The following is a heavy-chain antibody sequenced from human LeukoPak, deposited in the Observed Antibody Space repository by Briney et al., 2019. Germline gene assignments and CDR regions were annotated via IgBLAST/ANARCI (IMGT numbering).Heavy chain of an antibody. CDR3: TTRELRYYGSGTYPVAFDI. D-gene: IGHD3-10*01. Sequence: PGGSLRLSCAASGFSFSSYNMNWVRQAPGKGLEWVSSISSSSSTIYYADSVKGRFTISRDNAKNSLYLQMNSLKTEDTAVYYCTTRELRYYGSGTYPVAFDIWGQGTMVTVSS. CDR1: GFSFSSYN. CDR2: ISSSSSTI. V-gene: IGHV3-48*01. J-gene: IGHJ3*02.